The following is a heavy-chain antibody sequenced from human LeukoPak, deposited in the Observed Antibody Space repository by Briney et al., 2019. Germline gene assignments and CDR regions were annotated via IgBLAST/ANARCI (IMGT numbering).Heavy chain of an antibody. D-gene: IGHD2-2*01. CDR3: ARDRRGTSCHDY. CDR1: GFTFSNYW. CDR2: INSDGSST. J-gene: IGHJ4*02. V-gene: IGHV3-74*01. Sequence: GGSLGLSCAASGFTFSNYWMHWVRQAPGKGLVWVSRINSDGSSTTYADSVKGRFTMSRDNAKNTLYLQMNSLRAEDTAVYYCARDRRGTSCHDYWGQGTLVTVSS.